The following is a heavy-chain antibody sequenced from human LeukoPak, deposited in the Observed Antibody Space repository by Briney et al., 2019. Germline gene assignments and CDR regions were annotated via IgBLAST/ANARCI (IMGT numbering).Heavy chain of an antibody. J-gene: IGHJ6*03. V-gene: IGHV1-69*06. CDR2: TIPIFVTA. Sequence: GASVKVSCKAPEGTFSSYAISWVRQAPGQGLDWMGGTIPIFVTANYAQKFQGRVTITADKSTSTAYMELSSLRSEDTAVYYCARVERGCSSTSCYGYYYYYMDVWGKGTTVTVSS. CDR1: EGTFSSYA. D-gene: IGHD2-2*01. CDR3: ARVERGCSSTSCYGYYYYYMDV.